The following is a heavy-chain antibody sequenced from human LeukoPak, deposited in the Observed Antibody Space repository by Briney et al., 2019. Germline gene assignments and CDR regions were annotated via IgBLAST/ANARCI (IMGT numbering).Heavy chain of an antibody. Sequence: ASVNVSCKASGYTFSSYGITWVRQAPGQGLEWLGWISAYSGKTNSAQKLQGRVTLTTDTSTSTAYMELRSLRSDDTAVYYCVRLTAYSGYVLMGFEYWGQGTLVTVSS. V-gene: IGHV1-18*01. CDR3: VRLTAYSGYVLMGFEY. D-gene: IGHD5-12*01. CDR1: GYTFSSYG. J-gene: IGHJ4*02. CDR2: ISAYSGKT.